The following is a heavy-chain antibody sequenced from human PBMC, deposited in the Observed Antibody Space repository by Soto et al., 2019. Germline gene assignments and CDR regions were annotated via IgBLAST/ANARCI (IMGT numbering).Heavy chain of an antibody. CDR2: ISYDGSNK. Sequence: QVQLVESGGGVVQPGRSLRLSCAASGFPFSSYGMHWVREAPGKGLEWVAVISYDGSNKYYAASVKGRVTISRDNSASTLYLQMNSLRPEDTALNYCVGGQYYFDYRGQGTLVTVSP. J-gene: IGHJ4*02. CDR3: VGGQYYFDY. D-gene: IGHD3-10*01. V-gene: IGHV3-30*03. CDR1: GFPFSSYG.